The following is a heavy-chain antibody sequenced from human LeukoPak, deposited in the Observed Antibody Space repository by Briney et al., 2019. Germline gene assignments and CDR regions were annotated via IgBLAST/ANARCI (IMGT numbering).Heavy chain of an antibody. CDR1: GFTFSDYY. CDR2: ISSSGSTI. V-gene: IGHV3-11*01. D-gene: IGHD5-24*01. CDR3: ARVGEMATANWFDP. J-gene: IGHJ5*02. Sequence: GGSLRLSCAASGFTFSDYYMSWIRQAPGKGLEWVSYISSSGSTIYYADSVKGRFTISRDNAKNSLYLQMNSLRAEDTAVYYCARVGEMATANWFDPWGQGTLVTVSS.